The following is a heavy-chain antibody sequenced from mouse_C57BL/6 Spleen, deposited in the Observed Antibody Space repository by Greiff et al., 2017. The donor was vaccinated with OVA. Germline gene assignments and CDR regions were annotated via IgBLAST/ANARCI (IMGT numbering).Heavy chain of an antibody. CDR1: GFTFSSYA. V-gene: IGHV5-4*01. CDR3: AREDYYGSSPAGFAY. D-gene: IGHD1-1*01. J-gene: IGHJ3*01. Sequence: EVHLVESGGGLVKPGGSLKLSCAASGFTFSSYAMSWVRQTPEKRLEWVATISDGGSCTYYPDNVKGRFTISRDNAKNNLYLQMSHLKSEDTAMYYGAREDYYGSSPAGFAYWGQGTLVTVSA. CDR2: ISDGGSCT.